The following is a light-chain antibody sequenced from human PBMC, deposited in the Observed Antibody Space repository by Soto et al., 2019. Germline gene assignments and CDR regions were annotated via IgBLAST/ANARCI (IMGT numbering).Light chain of an antibody. CDR3: QQYENLPT. CDR2: DAS. Sequence: IQMTQSSSTLSASVGDRVTITCRASQSISVWLAWYQQKAGKAPKLLIYDASNLEAGVPSRFRGSGSGTDFTFTISRLQPEDIATYYCQQYENLPTFGQGTRLEIK. CDR1: QSISVW. V-gene: IGKV1-33*01. J-gene: IGKJ5*01.